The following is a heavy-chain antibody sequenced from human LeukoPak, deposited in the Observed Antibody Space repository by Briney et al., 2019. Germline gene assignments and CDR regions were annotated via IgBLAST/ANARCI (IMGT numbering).Heavy chain of an antibody. CDR1: GVSFNYYY. CDR2: INHSGGT. D-gene: IGHD5-12*01. Sequence: PSETLSLNCSVYGVSFNYYYWFWNRHPPGQGLKWFGEINHSGGTNYAPCLKSRVTISVDTAKNKAYMELSSVIAADTAVYYCARGQGRKGGYADYWGQGTLVTVSS. J-gene: IGHJ4*02. V-gene: IGHV4-34*01. CDR3: ARGQGRKGGYADY.